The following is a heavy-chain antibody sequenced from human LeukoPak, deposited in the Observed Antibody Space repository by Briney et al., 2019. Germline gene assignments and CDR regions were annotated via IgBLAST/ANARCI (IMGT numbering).Heavy chain of an antibody. CDR3: ARDKGSQQQYYFDY. CDR1: GGTFSSYA. V-gene: IGHV1-69*05. CDR2: IIPIFGTA. J-gene: IGHJ4*02. Sequence: GASVKVSCKASGGTFSSYAISWVRQAPGQGLEWMGGIIPIFGTANYAQKFQGRVTITTDESTSTAYTELSSLRSEDTAVYYCARDKGSQQQYYFDYWGQGTLVTVSS. D-gene: IGHD1-26*01.